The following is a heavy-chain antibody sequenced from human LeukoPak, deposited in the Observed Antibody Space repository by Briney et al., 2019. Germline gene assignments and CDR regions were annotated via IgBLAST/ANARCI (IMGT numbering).Heavy chain of an antibody. J-gene: IGHJ4*02. D-gene: IGHD1-26*01. CDR1: GGPISYYY. CDR3: ARSFSGSYYFEY. Sequence: PSETLSLTCTVSGGPISYYYWSWIRQPPGKGLEWIGYMYYSGSTNYNPSLESRVTISVDTSNQFSLKLSSVTAADTAVYYCARSFSGSYYFEYWGQGTLVTVSS. CDR2: MYYSGST. V-gene: IGHV4-59*01.